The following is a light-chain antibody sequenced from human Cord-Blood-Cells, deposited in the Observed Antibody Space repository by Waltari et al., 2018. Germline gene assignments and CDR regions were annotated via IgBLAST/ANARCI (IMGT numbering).Light chain of an antibody. CDR2: GAS. J-gene: IGKJ2*01. CDR3: QQYGRAYT. CDR1: QSVSSSY. Sequence: EIVLTQSPGTLSLSPGERATLSCRASQSVSSSYLAWYQQKPGQAPRLLIYGASSRATGIPERFSGSGSGTDFTLTISRLEPEDFAVYYCQQYGRAYTFGQGTKLEIK. V-gene: IGKV3-20*01.